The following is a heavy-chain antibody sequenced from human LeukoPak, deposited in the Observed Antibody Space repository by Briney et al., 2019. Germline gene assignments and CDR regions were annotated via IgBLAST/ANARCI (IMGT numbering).Heavy chain of an antibody. V-gene: IGHV3-13*01. CDR3: ARASASPQVGGAFDI. J-gene: IGHJ3*02. Sequence: GGSLRLSCAASGFTFSSYDMHWVRQATGKGLEWVSAIGTAGDTYYPGSVKGRFTISRENAKNSLYLQMNSLRAGDTAVYYCARASASPQVGGAFDIWGQGTMVTVSS. D-gene: IGHD1-26*01. CDR1: GFTFSSYD. CDR2: IGTAGDT.